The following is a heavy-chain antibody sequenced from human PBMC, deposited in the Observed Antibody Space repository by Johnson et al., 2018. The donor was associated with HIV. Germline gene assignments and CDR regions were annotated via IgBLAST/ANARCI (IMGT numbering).Heavy chain of an antibody. CDR1: GFTFSSNP. Sequence: QVQLVESGGGVVQPGRSLRLSCAASGFTFSSNPMHWVRQAPGKGLEWVAVMSYDGINKYYADSVKGRFTISRDNSKNTLYLQMNSLRAEDTALYYCARDQYSTSDDDAFDIWGQGTMVTVSS. CDR3: ARDQYSTSDDDAFDI. V-gene: IGHV3-30-3*01. J-gene: IGHJ3*02. D-gene: IGHD6-6*01. CDR2: MSYDGINK.